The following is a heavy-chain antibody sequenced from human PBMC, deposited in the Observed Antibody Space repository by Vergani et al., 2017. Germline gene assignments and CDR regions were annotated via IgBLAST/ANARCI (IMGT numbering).Heavy chain of an antibody. V-gene: IGHV1-69*06. D-gene: IGHD6-13*01. CDR3: ERDLTRGIAAAGKTGFDY. CDR1: GGTFSRYA. J-gene: IGHJ4*02. Sequence: QVPLVQSGAEVKKPGSSVKVSCKASGGTFSRYAISWVRQAPGQGLEWMGGIIPIFGTANYAQKFQGGVTITADKSTSTAYMELSSLRSEDTAVYYCERDLTRGIAAAGKTGFDYWGQGTLVTVSS. CDR2: IIPIFGTA.